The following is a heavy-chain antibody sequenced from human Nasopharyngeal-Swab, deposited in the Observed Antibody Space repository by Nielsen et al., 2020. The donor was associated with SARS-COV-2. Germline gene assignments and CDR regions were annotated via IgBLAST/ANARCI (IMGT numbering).Heavy chain of an antibody. V-gene: IGHV6-1*01. CDR3: ARIQQQLPGIV. J-gene: IGHJ3*01. Sequence: QIPSLTRAISGDSVSNNRAAWSWIRQSPSRGLEWLGRTYYRSQWNYDYADSVRGRVTVNPDTSRNQVSLHLNSVTPEDTAVYYRARIQQQLPGIVWGQGTMVIVSS. CDR2: TYYRSQWNY. CDR1: GDSVSNNRAA. D-gene: IGHD6-13*01.